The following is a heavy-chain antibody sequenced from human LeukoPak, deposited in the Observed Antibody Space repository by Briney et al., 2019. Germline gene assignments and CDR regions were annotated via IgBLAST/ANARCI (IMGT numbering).Heavy chain of an antibody. CDR3: ARARDSSGWYTDGFDI. CDR1: GFTFSSYR. J-gene: IGHJ3*02. D-gene: IGHD6-19*01. CDR2: ISSRSSTI. V-gene: IGHV3-48*01. Sequence: GGSLRLSCAASGFTFSSYRMNWVRQAPGRGLEWVSYISSRSSTIYYADSVKGRFTISRDNAKNSLYLQMNSRRAEDTAVYYCARARDSSGWYTDGFDIWGQGTMVTVSS.